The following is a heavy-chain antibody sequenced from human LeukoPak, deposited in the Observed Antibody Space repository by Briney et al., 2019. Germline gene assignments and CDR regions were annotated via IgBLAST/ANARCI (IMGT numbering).Heavy chain of an antibody. CDR2: IYYSGST. CDR1: GGSISSYY. Sequence: SETLSLTCTVSGGSISSYYWSWIRQPPGKGLEWIGYIYYSGSTNYNPSLKSRVTISVDTSKNQFSLKLSSVTAADTAVYYCARERYSYGSWFDPWGQGTLVTVSS. J-gene: IGHJ5*02. V-gene: IGHV4-59*01. CDR3: ARERYSYGSWFDP. D-gene: IGHD5-18*01.